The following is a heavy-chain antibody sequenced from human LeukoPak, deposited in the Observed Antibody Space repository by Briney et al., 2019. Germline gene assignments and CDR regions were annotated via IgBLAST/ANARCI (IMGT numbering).Heavy chain of an antibody. CDR2: IYPGDSDT. Sequence: GESLKISCKGSGYSFTSYWIGWVRQMTGKGLEWMGIIYPGDSDTRYSPSFQGQVTISADKSISTAYLQWSSLKASDTAMYYCARHARSWYIHVDYYYYMDVWGKGTTVTVSS. CDR1: GYSFTSYW. J-gene: IGHJ6*03. V-gene: IGHV5-51*01. CDR3: ARHARSWYIHVDYYYYMDV. D-gene: IGHD6-13*01.